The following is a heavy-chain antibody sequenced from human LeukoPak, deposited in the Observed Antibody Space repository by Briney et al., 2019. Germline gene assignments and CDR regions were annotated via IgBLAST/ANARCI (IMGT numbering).Heavy chain of an antibody. CDR3: ARTRRSFDWLYDY. J-gene: IGHJ4*02. CDR2: IDWDDEK. V-gene: IGHV2-70*11. Sequence: SGPALVKPTQTLTLTCTFSGFSLSTSGMCVSWIRQPPGKALEWLARIDWDDEKYYSPSLKTRLTISRDTSESPVVLTMTNMDPVDTATYYCARTRRSFDWLYDYWGQGTLVTVSS. CDR1: GFSLSTSGMC. D-gene: IGHD3-9*01.